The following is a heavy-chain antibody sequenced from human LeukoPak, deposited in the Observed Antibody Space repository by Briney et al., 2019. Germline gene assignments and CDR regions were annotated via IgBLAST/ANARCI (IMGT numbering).Heavy chain of an antibody. CDR3: ARVIAAAGKHYYYYMDV. CDR2: TYYRSKWYN. V-gene: IGHV6-1*01. Sequence: SQTLSLTCAISGDSVSSNSAAWNWIRQSPSRGLEWLGRTYYRSKWYNDYAVSVKSRITINPDTSKNQFSLQLNSVTPEDTAVYYCARVIAAAGKHYYYYMDVWGKGTTVTVS. D-gene: IGHD6-13*01. J-gene: IGHJ6*03. CDR1: GDSVSSNSAA.